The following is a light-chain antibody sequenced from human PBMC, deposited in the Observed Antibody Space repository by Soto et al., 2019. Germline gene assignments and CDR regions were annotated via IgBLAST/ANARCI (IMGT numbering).Light chain of an antibody. J-gene: IGLJ2*01. CDR1: SSNIGSNT. Sequence: SVLTQPPSASGTPGQRVTISCSGSSSNIGSNTVNWYLQLPGTAPKLLIYSNNQRPSGVPDRFSGSKSGTSASLAISGLQSEDEADYYCAAWDDSLNGVVFGGGTKLTVL. V-gene: IGLV1-44*01. CDR2: SNN. CDR3: AAWDDSLNGVV.